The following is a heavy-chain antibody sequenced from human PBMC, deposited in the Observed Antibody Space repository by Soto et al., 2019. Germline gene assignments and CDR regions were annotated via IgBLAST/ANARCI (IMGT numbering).Heavy chain of an antibody. D-gene: IGHD3-10*01. J-gene: IGHJ4*02. Sequence: QVQLVQSGAEVKKPGSSVRVSCKASGDTFTFYSINWVRQAPGLGLEWMGRINPILSMSNYAQRFQGRVTMTADKSTSTADMELRSLRSEDTAMYYCASSYGSGYRAVDYWGQGALVTVSS. V-gene: IGHV1-69*02. CDR2: INPILSMS. CDR3: ASSYGSGYRAVDY. CDR1: GDTFTFYS.